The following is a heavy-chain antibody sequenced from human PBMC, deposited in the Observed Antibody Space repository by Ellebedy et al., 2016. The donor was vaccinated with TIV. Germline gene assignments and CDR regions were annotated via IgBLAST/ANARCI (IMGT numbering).Heavy chain of an antibody. Sequence: ASVKVSXXASGYTFTGYYMHWVRQAPGQGLEWMGWINPNSGGTNYAQKFQGRVTMTRDTSISTAYMELSRLRSDDTAVYYCARADYYGSGSYYNGFDYWGQGTLVTVSS. V-gene: IGHV1-2*02. CDR3: ARADYYGSGSYYNGFDY. CDR2: INPNSGGT. CDR1: GYTFTGYY. J-gene: IGHJ4*02. D-gene: IGHD3-10*01.